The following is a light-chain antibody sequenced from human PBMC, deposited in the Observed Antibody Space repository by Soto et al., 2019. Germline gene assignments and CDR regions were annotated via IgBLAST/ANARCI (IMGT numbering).Light chain of an antibody. J-gene: IGLJ1*01. CDR3: CSYAGSCTHV. CDR2: DVS. Sequence: QSVLTQPRSVSGSPGQSVTISCTGTSSDVGGYNYVSWYQQQPGKAPKLMIYDVSKRPSGVPDRFSGSKSGNTASLTISGLPAEDEADYYCCSYAGSCTHVFGTGTKLTVL. V-gene: IGLV2-11*01. CDR1: SSDVGGYNY.